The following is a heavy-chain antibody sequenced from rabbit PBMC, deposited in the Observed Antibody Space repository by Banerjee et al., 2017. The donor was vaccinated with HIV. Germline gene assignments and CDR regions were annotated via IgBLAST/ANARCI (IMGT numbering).Heavy chain of an antibody. Sequence: QEQLEESGGDLVKPEGSLTLTCTASEFDFSSNAICWVRQAPGKGLEWIGTIYAGSSGSAYYASWVNGRFTISKTSSTTVTLQMTSLTVADTATYFCARDLAGVIGWNFNLWGPGTLVTVS. J-gene: IGHJ4*01. D-gene: IGHD4-1*01. CDR3: ARDLAGVIGWNFNL. CDR2: IYAGSSGSA. V-gene: IGHV1S45*01. CDR1: EFDFSSNA.